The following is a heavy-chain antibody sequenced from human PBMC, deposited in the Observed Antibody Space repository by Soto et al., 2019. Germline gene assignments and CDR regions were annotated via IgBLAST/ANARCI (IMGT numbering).Heavy chain of an antibody. CDR3: ARDHDYIWGSYRYSSDY. J-gene: IGHJ4*02. Sequence: QVQLVQSGAEVKKPGASVKVSCKASGYTFTSYGISWVRQAPGQGLEWMGWISAYNGNTNYAKTLKGRVTMTTDTSTSTAYMELRSLRSDDTAVYYCARDHDYIWGSYRYSSDYWGQGTLVTVSS. V-gene: IGHV1-18*01. CDR1: GYTFTSYG. D-gene: IGHD3-16*02. CDR2: ISAYNGNT.